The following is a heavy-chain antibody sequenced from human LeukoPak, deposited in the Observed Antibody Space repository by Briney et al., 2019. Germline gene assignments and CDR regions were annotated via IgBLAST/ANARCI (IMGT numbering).Heavy chain of an antibody. D-gene: IGHD5-12*01. CDR2: INPSGGST. J-gene: IGHJ3*02. CDR3: ASLGAGLRSREAFDI. V-gene: IGHV1-46*01. CDR1: GYTFTSYY. Sequence: ASVKVSRKASGYTFTSYYMHWVRQAPGQGLEWMGIINPSGGSTSYAQKFQGRVTMTRDTSTSTVYMELSSLRSEDTAVYYCASLGAGLRSREAFDIWGQGTMVTVSS.